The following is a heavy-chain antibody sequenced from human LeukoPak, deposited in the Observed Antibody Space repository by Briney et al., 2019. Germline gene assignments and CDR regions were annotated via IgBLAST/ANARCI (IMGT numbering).Heavy chain of an antibody. CDR2: INPNSGDT. Sequence: ASVKVSCKASGYTFTGYFMHWVRQAPGQGLEWMGWINPNSGDTNYAQKFHGRVTMTRDTSISTAYMELSRLRFDDTAVYYCARDYYDILTGYFRADYWGQGTLVTVSS. J-gene: IGHJ4*02. D-gene: IGHD3-9*01. V-gene: IGHV1-2*02. CDR3: ARDYYDILTGYFRADY. CDR1: GYTFTGYF.